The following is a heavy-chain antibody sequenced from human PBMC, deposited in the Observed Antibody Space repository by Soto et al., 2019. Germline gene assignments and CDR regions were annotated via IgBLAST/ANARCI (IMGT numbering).Heavy chain of an antibody. CDR3: AKPMLQSDILPLGFDY. V-gene: IGHV3-30*18. Sequence: PGGSLRLSCAVSGFTFSSYGMHWVRQAPGKGLEWVAVISYDGSNKYYADSVKGRFTISRDNSKNTLYLQMNSLRAEDTAVYYCAKPMLQSDILPLGFDYWGQGTLVTVSS. CDR1: GFTFSSYG. J-gene: IGHJ4*02. D-gene: IGHD3-9*01. CDR2: ISYDGSNK.